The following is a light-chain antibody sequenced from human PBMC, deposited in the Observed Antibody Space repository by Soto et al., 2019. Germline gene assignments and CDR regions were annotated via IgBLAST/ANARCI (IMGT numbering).Light chain of an antibody. V-gene: IGLV2-11*01. CDR1: SNDVGNYKY. CDR2: DVT. CDR3: CSYGGFSNVLV. J-gene: IGLJ1*01. Sequence: QSVLAQPRSVSGSPGESVTISCTGTSNDVGNYKYVSWYQQYPGKAPKLVIFDVTERPSGVPARFSASKFDNTASLTISGLQAEDEADYLCCSYGGFSNVLVIGTGTKVTVL.